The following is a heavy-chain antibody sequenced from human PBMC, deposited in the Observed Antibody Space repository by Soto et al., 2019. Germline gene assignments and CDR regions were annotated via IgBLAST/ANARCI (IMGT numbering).Heavy chain of an antibody. D-gene: IGHD3-3*01. CDR1: GYTFTSYG. V-gene: IGHV1-18*01. CDR3: ARDYYDFWSGYPHDAFDI. Sequence: ASVKVSCKASGYTFTSYGISWVRQAPGQGIEWMGWISAYNGNTNYAQKLQGRVTMTTDTSTSTAYMELRSLRSDDTAVYYCARDYYDFWSGYPHDAFDIWGQGTMVTVSS. CDR2: ISAYNGNT. J-gene: IGHJ3*02.